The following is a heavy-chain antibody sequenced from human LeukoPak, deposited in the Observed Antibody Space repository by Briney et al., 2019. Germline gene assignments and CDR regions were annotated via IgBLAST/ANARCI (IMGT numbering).Heavy chain of an antibody. J-gene: IGHJ4*02. CDR2: IKQDGSEK. CDR3: AREEVGAIDY. V-gene: IGHV3-7*03. CDR1: GFTVSSNY. D-gene: IGHD1-26*01. Sequence: GGSLRLSCAASGFTVSSNYMSWVRQAPGKGLEWVANIKQDGSEKYYVDSVKGRFTISRDNAKNSLYLQMNSLRAEDTAVYYCAREEVGAIDYWGQGTLVTVSS.